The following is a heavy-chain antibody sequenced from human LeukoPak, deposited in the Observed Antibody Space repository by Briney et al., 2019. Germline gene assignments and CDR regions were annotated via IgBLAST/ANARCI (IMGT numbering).Heavy chain of an antibody. CDR1: GYTFTSYG. Sequence: ASVKVSCKASGYTFTSYGISWVRQAPGQGLEWLGWISAYNGNTNYAQKLQGRVTMTTDTSTSTAYMELRNLRSDDTAVYYCARANWGSFRSFREGAFDIWGQGTMVTVSS. J-gene: IGHJ3*02. CDR2: ISAYNGNT. D-gene: IGHD7-27*01. CDR3: ARANWGSFRSFREGAFDI. V-gene: IGHV1-18*01.